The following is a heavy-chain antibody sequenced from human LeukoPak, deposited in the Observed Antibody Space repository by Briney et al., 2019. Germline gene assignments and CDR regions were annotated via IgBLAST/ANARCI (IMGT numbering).Heavy chain of an antibody. D-gene: IGHD3-22*01. V-gene: IGHV3-11*01. CDR3: ARVEYYDSSGYYLFDY. CDR1: GFTFSDYY. J-gene: IGHJ4*02. Sequence: PGGSLRLSCAASGFTFSDYYMSWIRQAPGKGLEWVSYISSSGSTIYYADSVKGRFTISRDNAKNSLYLQMNSLRAEDTAVYYCARVEYYDSSGYYLFDYWGQGTLVTVSS. CDR2: ISSSGSTI.